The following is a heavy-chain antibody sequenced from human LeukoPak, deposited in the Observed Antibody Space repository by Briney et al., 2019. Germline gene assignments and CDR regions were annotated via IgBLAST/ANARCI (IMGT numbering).Heavy chain of an antibody. CDR3: AKEGTYGDFDY. Sequence: GGSLRLSCAASGFTFTNYAMSWVHKAPGEGLEWVSFISGSGSPTYYADSVKGRFTISRDNSKKTLYLQLNSVRSEDTAVYYCAKEGTYGDFDYWGQGTLVTVSS. J-gene: IGHJ4*02. D-gene: IGHD4-17*01. CDR1: GFTFTNYA. V-gene: IGHV3-23*01. CDR2: ISGSGSPT.